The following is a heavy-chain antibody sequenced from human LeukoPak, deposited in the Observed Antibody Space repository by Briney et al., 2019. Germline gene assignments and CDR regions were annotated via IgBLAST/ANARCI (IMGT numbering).Heavy chain of an antibody. CDR1: GYSISSGYY. D-gene: IGHD6-19*01. Sequence: SETLSLTCTVSGYSISSGYYWGWIRQPPGKGLEWIGSIHHSGSTYYNPSLKSRVTISVDTSKNQFSLKLSSVTAADTAVYYCAREIRGSGWYGEDYFDYWGQGTLVTVSS. J-gene: IGHJ4*02. CDR3: AREIRGSGWYGEDYFDY. CDR2: IHHSGST. V-gene: IGHV4-38-2*02.